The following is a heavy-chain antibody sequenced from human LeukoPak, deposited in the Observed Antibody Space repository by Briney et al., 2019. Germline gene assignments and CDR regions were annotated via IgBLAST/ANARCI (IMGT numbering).Heavy chain of an antibody. J-gene: IGHJ3*02. CDR2: IISSTSTN. CDR3: ARDKDYAFDI. D-gene: IGHD3-16*01. Sequence: GGSLRFSCAASGFTFSCYTMIWIRQGPGKGLVWVSYIISSTSTNSYADSVMGRFTISRDNDKNSLYLQMNGLRPEDTAVYYCARDKDYAFDIWGQGTIVTVSS. CDR1: GFTFSCYT. V-gene: IGHV3-48*01.